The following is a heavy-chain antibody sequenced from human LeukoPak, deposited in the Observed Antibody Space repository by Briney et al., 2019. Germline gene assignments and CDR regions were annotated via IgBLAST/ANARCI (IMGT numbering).Heavy chain of an antibody. D-gene: IGHD6-19*01. Sequence: ASVKVSCKASGYTFTGYYMHWVRQAPGQGLEWMGWINPNSGGTNYAQKFQGRVTMTRDTSISTAYMELSRLRSDDTAVYYCARGIGSGWYSTRYYPWGQGTLVTVSS. CDR1: GYTFTGYY. J-gene: IGHJ5*02. V-gene: IGHV1-2*02. CDR2: INPNSGGT. CDR3: ARGIGSGWYSTRYYP.